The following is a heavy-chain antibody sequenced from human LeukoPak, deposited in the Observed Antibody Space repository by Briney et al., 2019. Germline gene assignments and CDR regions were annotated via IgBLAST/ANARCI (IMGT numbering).Heavy chain of an antibody. J-gene: IGHJ3*02. CDR2: ISFSGGST. V-gene: IGHV3-23*01. Sequence: PGGSLRLSCAASGFTFSSYAMSWVRRAPGKGLEWVSTISFSGGSTYYADSVKGRFTISRDNSKNTLYLQMNSLGTEDTAVYYCARSSDSSGYYWPGAFDIWGQGTMGTVSS. CDR3: ARSSDSSGYYWPGAFDI. D-gene: IGHD3-22*01. CDR1: GFTFSSYA.